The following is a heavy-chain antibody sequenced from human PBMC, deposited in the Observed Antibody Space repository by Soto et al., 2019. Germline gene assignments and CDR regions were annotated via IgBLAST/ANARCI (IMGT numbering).Heavy chain of an antibody. CDR3: ARSLYDFWSGYFDY. D-gene: IGHD3-3*01. Sequence: SETLSLTCAVSGGSISSSNWWSWARQPPGKGLEWIGEIYHSGSTNYNPSLKSRVTISVDKSKNQFSLKLSSVTAADTAVYYCARSLYDFWSGYFDYWGQGTLVTVSS. J-gene: IGHJ4*02. CDR1: GGSISSSNW. CDR2: IYHSGST. V-gene: IGHV4-4*02.